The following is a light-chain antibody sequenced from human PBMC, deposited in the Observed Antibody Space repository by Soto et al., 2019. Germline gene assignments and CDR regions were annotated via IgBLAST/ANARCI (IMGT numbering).Light chain of an antibody. V-gene: IGKV1-12*01. CDR3: QQANSFPLT. CDR1: QGIRRW. Sequence: DIQMTQSPSSVSASVGDRVTITCRASQGIRRWLAWYQQKPGKVPKLLIYKASTLQSGVPSRFSGSGSGTEFTLTISSLQPEDFGAYYCQQANSFPLTFGGGTKVEIK. CDR2: KAS. J-gene: IGKJ4*01.